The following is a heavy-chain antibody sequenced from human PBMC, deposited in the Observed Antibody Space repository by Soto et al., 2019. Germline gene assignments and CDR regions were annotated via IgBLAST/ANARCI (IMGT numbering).Heavy chain of an antibody. D-gene: IGHD5-12*01. J-gene: IGHJ6*02. CDR2: ISYDGSNK. CDR1: GFTFSSYA. Sequence: GGSLRLSCAASGFTFSSYAMHWVRQAPGKGLEWVAVISYDGSNKYYADSVKGRFTISRDNAKNSLYLQMNSLRDEDTAVYYCAREGVVVATLGGYYYYGMDVWGQGTTVTVSS. V-gene: IGHV3-30-3*01. CDR3: AREGVVVATLGGYYYYGMDV.